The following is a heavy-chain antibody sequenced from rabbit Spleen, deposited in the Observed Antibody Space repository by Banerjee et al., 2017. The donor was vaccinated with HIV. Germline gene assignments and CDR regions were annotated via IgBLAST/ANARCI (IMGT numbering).Heavy chain of an antibody. CDR1: GIAFNYDEY. Sequence: EESGGGLVKPGGTLTLTCKASGIAFNYDEYMCWVRQPPGKGLEWIACVGSGGFTYSATWATGRFTISKTSSTTVTLQMTSLTVADTATYFCARDSGTSFSSYGMDLWGPGTLVTVS. J-gene: IGHJ6*01. CDR3: ARDSGTSFSSYGMDL. D-gene: IGHD8-1*01. V-gene: IGHV1S40*01. CDR2: VGSGGFT.